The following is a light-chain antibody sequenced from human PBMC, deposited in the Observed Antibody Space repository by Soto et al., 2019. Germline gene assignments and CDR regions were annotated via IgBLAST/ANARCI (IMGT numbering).Light chain of an antibody. CDR3: QESYSTPSVT. Sequence: DIPMTQSPSSMSVSVGDRVTITCRASQSISAYLNWYQQKPGKAPKLLIYAASSLQSGVPSRFSGSGSGTDFTLTISSLQPEDFATYYCQESYSTPSVTFGPGTKVDIK. V-gene: IGKV1-39*01. CDR2: AAS. J-gene: IGKJ3*01. CDR1: QSISAY.